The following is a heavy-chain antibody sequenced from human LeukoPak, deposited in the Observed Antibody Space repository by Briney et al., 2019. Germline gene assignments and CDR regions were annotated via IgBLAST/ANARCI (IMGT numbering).Heavy chain of an antibody. CDR2: IYHSGST. V-gene: IGHV4-38-2*01. CDR3: ARRGTSGWAYYFDF. D-gene: IGHD6-19*01. Sequence: SETLSLTCAVSGHSISSDYYWGWIRQPPGKGLEWIGSIYHSGSTYYNPSLKSRVTILVDTSKNQFTLNLTSVTAADTAVYHCARRGTSGWAYYFDFWGPGSLLTVSS. J-gene: IGHJ4*02. CDR1: GHSISSDYY.